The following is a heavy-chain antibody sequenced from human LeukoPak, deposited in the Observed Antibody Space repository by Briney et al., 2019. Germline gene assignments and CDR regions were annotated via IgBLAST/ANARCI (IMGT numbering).Heavy chain of an antibody. CDR2: IWYDGFNK. CDR3: ARDLGNWGWNDF. CDR1: GFAFSFYA. Sequence: GGSLRLSCAASGFAFSFYAMSWLRQPPGKGLEWVAVIWYDGFNKYYADSVKGRFTISRDNSKNTLYLQMNSLRAEDTAVYYCARDLGNWGWNDFWGQGTLVTVSS. D-gene: IGHD7-27*01. V-gene: IGHV3-33*08. J-gene: IGHJ4*02.